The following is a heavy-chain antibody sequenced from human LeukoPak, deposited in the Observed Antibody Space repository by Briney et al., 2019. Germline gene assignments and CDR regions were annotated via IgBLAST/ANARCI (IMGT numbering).Heavy chain of an antibody. J-gene: IGHJ4*02. CDR3: ARDRDIVVVPAPLDY. V-gene: IGHV3-21*01. CDR1: GFTFSSYS. Sequence: GGSLRLSCAASGFTFSSYSMNWVRQAPGKGLEWVSSISSSSSYIYYADSVKGRFTISRDNAKNSLYLQMNRLRAEDTAVYYCARDRDIVVVPAPLDYWGQGTLVTVSS. D-gene: IGHD2-2*01. CDR2: ISSSSSYI.